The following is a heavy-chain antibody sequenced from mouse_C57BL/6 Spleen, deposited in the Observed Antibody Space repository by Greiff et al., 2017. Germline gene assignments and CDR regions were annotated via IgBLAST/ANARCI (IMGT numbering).Heavy chain of an antibody. CDR2: FYPGSGNT. J-gene: IGHJ1*03. D-gene: IGHD1-1*01. Sequence: QVQLKESGPELVKPGASVKISCKASGYSFTSYYIHWVKQRPGQGLEWIGWFYPGSGNTKYNEKFKGKATLTAETSSSTAYMQLSSLTSEDSAVYYCARCGSSYWYFDVWGKGTTVTVSS. CDR3: ARCGSSYWYFDV. CDR1: GYSFTSYY. V-gene: IGHV1-66*01.